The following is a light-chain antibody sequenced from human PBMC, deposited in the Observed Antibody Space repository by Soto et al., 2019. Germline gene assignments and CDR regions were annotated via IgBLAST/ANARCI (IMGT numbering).Light chain of an antibody. CDR1: TSNIEKNF. CDR3: ATWDSNLGVAL. Sequence: QSVLSQPPSVSVAPGQEVTISCSGSTSNIEKNFVTWYQQFPGAAPKLLIYDNTKRPSGIPDRFSGSKSGTSASLGITGLQTGDEADYYCATWDSNLGVALFGGGTKLTVL. V-gene: IGLV1-51*01. CDR2: DNT. J-gene: IGLJ3*02.